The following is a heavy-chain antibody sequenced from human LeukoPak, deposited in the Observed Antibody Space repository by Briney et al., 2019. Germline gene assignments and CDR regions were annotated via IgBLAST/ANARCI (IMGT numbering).Heavy chain of an antibody. D-gene: IGHD3-22*01. V-gene: IGHV1-24*01. Sequence: APVKVSCKVSGYTLTELSMHWVRQAPGKGLEWMGGFDPQDGETIYAQKFQGRVTMTEDTSTDTAYMELSSLRSEDTAVYYCATTRPYYYDSSGYYFYAFDIWGQGTMVTVSS. CDR3: ATTRPYYYDSSGYYFYAFDI. CDR1: GYTLTELS. CDR2: FDPQDGET. J-gene: IGHJ3*02.